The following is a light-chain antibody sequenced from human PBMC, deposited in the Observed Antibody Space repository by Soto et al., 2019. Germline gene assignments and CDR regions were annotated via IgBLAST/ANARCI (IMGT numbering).Light chain of an antibody. CDR1: QSGSSN. V-gene: IGKV3-15*01. CDR3: QQSNNCPLT. J-gene: IGKJ4*01. Sequence: EIVMTQSPATLSVSPGERATLSCSASQSGSSNLAWYQQKPGQAPRLLSYGASTRATGIPARFSGSGSGTEFNLTISSLQAEDFAVYYCQQSNNCPLTFGGGTKVEIK. CDR2: GAS.